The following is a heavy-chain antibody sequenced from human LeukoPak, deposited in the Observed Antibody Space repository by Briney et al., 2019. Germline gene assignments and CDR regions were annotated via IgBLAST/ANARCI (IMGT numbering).Heavy chain of an antibody. CDR1: GFTFSSYG. J-gene: IGHJ4*02. Sequence: GGSLRLSCAASGFTFSSYGMTWVRQAPGKGLEWVSSINNSGGSTYYADSVKGHFTISRDNAKNSLYLQMNSLRAEDTAVYYCTRDGFGYYYDSSGYYYVAPPDYWGQGTLVTVSS. CDR2: INNSGGST. CDR3: TRDGFGYYYDSSGYYYVAPPDY. V-gene: IGHV3-23*01. D-gene: IGHD3-22*01.